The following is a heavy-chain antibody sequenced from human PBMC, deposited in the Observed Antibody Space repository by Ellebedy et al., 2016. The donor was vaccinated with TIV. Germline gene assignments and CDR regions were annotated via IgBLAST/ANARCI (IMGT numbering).Heavy chain of an antibody. V-gene: IGHV3-74*01. CDR2: INSDGNTT. Sequence: GGSLRLSXAASGFTFNTYWMHWVRQAPGKGLVWVSRINSDGNTTNYADSVKGRFTSSRDNAKNTLYLQMNSLTAEDTALYYCARGIDCSTISCSRALDYWGQGALVTVSA. D-gene: IGHD2-15*01. CDR1: GFTFNTYW. J-gene: IGHJ4*02. CDR3: ARGIDCSTISCSRALDY.